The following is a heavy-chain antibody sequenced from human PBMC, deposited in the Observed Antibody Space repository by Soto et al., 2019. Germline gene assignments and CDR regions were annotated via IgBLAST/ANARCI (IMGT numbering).Heavy chain of an antibody. J-gene: IGHJ4*02. V-gene: IGHV4-31*03. CDR2: IYYSGST. CDR3: ARDSGSYKRPNFDY. CDR1: GGSISSGGYY. D-gene: IGHD1-26*01. Sequence: QVQLQESGPGLVKPSQTLSLTCTVSGGSISSGGYYWSWIRQHPGKGLEWIGYIYYSGSTYYNPSLKSRVTISVDTSKNQFSLKLSSVTAADTAVYYCARDSGSYKRPNFDYWGQGTLVTVSS.